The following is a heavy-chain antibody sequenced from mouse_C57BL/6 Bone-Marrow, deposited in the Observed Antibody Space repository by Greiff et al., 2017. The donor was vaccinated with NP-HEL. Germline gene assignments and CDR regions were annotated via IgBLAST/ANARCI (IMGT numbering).Heavy chain of an antibody. D-gene: IGHD2-5*01. CDR2: INPSNGGT. V-gene: IGHV1-53*01. J-gene: IGHJ1*03. Sequence: VQLKQPGTELVKPGASVKLSCKASGYTFTSYWMHWVKQRPGQGLEWIGNINPSNGGTNYNEKFKSKATLTVDKSSSTAYMQLSSLTSEDSAVYYCARGYSNYPWYFDVWGTGTTVTVSS. CDR3: ARGYSNYPWYFDV. CDR1: GYTFTSYW.